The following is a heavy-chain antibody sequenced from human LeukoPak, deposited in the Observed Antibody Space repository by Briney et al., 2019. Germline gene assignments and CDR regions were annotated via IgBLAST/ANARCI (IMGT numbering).Heavy chain of an antibody. Sequence: SETLSLTCTVSGGSISSYYWSWIRQSPVKGLEWIGYIYPSGSAFYNPSLESRVTISLDTSENQFSLELRSVTAADTAVYYCARRNHYFYYMDVWGKGTTVTLSS. CDR3: ARRNHYFYYMDV. CDR2: IYPSGSA. J-gene: IGHJ6*03. V-gene: IGHV4-4*09. CDR1: GGSISSYY.